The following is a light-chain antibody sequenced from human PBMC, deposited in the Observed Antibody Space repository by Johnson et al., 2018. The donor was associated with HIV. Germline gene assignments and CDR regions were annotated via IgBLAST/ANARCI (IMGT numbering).Light chain of an antibody. J-gene: IGLJ1*01. V-gene: IGLV1-51*02. CDR3: GTWDSSLSAL. Sequence: QSILTQPPSVSAAPGQKVTISCSGSSSNIGNNYVSWYQQLPGTAPKLLIYENNKRPSGIPDRFSGSKSGTYATLGITGLQTGDEADYYCGTWDSSLSALFGTGTKVTVL. CDR2: ENN. CDR1: SSNIGNNY.